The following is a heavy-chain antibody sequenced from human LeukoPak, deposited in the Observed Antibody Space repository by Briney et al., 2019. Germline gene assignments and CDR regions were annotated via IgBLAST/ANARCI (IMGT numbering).Heavy chain of an antibody. CDR2: INSDGSST. CDR1: GFTFSSYW. D-gene: IGHD6-13*01. CDR3: ARRLAAASCDY. V-gene: IGHV3-74*01. Sequence: PGGSLRLSCAASGFTFSSYWMHRVRQAPGKGLVWVSRINSDGSSTSYADSVKGRFTISRDNAKNTLYLQMNSLRAEDTAVYYCARRLAAASCDYWGQGTLVTVSS. J-gene: IGHJ4*02.